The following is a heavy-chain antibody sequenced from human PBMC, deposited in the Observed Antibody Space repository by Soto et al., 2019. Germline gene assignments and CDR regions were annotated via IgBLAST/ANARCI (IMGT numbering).Heavy chain of an antibody. CDR1: GGSVSSGSYY. J-gene: IGHJ6*02. Sequence: QVQLQESGPGLVKPSETLSLTCTVSGGSVSSGSYYWSWIRQPPGKGLEWLGYIYYSGSTNYNPSRKSRVTISVDTSKNQFSLKLSSVTAADTAVYYCARDRGTMVRGPYGMDVWGQGTTVTVSS. CDR2: IYYSGST. CDR3: ARDRGTMVRGPYGMDV. V-gene: IGHV4-61*01. D-gene: IGHD3-10*01.